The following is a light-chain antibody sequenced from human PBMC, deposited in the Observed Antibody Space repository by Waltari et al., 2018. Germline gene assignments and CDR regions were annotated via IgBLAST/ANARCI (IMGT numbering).Light chain of an antibody. J-gene: IGLJ2*01. CDR2: DVS. V-gene: IGLV2-11*01. Sequence: QSALTQPRSVSGSPGQSVTISCTGTSSDVGGYNYVSWYQQHPGKAPQLLIYDVSKRPPGVPDRFSGSKSGNTASLTISGLQTEDEADYYCCSFAGSHTYVVFGGGTKLTVL. CDR1: SSDVGGYNY. CDR3: CSFAGSHTYVV.